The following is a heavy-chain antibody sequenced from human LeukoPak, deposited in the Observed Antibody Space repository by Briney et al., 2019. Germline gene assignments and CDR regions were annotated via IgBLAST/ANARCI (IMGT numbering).Heavy chain of an antibody. J-gene: IGHJ4*02. CDR3: ARVLIVVGSYFDY. D-gene: IGHD2-15*01. CDR2: IKQDGSEK. CDR1: GFTFSNYW. V-gene: IGHV3-7*01. Sequence: GGSLRLSCAASGFTFSNYWMSWVRQAPGKGLEWVANIKQDGSEKYYVDSVKGRFTISRDNAKSSLYLQMNSLGAEDTAVYSCARVLIVVGSYFDYWGQGTLVTVSS.